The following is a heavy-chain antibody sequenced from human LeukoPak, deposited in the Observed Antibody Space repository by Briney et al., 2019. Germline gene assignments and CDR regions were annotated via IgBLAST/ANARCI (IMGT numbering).Heavy chain of an antibody. Sequence: SVKVSCKASGGTFSSYAISWVRQAPGQGLEWMGRIIPILGIANYAQKFQGRVTITADKSTSTAYMELSSLRSEDTAVYYCARRVYDSSGWAYCYGMDVWGQGTTVTVSS. D-gene: IGHD3-22*01. J-gene: IGHJ6*02. CDR2: IIPILGIA. CDR3: ARRVYDSSGWAYCYGMDV. CDR1: GGTFSSYA. V-gene: IGHV1-69*04.